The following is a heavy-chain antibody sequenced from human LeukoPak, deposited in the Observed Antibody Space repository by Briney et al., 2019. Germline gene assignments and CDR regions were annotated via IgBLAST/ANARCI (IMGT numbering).Heavy chain of an antibody. Sequence: SETLSLTCTVSGGSISSSSYYWGWIRQPPGKGLEWIGSIYYSGSTNYNPSLKSRVTISVDTSKNQFSLKLSSVTAADTAVYYCARGAPYSSSWYLDPWGQGTLVTVSS. D-gene: IGHD6-13*01. J-gene: IGHJ5*02. CDR2: IYYSGST. CDR1: GGSISSSSYY. V-gene: IGHV4-39*07. CDR3: ARGAPYSSSWYLDP.